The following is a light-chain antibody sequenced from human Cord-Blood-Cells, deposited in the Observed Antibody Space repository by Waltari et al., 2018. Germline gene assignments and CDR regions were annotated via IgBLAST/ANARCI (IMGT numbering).Light chain of an antibody. J-gene: IGLJ3*02. CDR3: QSYDSSLSGWV. CDR1: SSNIGAGYD. Sequence: QSVLTQPPSVSGAPGQRVTISCPGSSSNIGAGYDVHWYKQLPGTAPNLLIYGNSNRPSGVPDRFSGSKSGTSASLAITGLQAEDEADYYCQSYDSSLSGWVFGGGTKLTVL. V-gene: IGLV1-40*01. CDR2: GNS.